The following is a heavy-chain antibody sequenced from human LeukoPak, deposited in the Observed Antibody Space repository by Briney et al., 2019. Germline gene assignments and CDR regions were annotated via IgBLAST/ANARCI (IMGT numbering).Heavy chain of an antibody. CDR3: ARDLDYYNGMDV. CDR1: GFTFSSYS. CDR2: ISSSSSYI. J-gene: IGHJ6*02. Sequence: PGGSLRLSCAASGFTFSSYSMNWVRQAPGKGLEWVSSISSSSSYIYYADSVKGRFTISRDNAKNSLYLQMNSLRAEDTAVYYCARDLDYYNGMDVWGQGTTVTVSS. V-gene: IGHV3-21*01.